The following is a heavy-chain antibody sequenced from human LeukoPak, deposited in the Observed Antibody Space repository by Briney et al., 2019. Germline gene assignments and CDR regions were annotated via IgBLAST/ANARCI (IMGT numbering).Heavy chain of an antibody. Sequence: GGSLRLSCAASGFTFSGYSMNWVRQAPGKGLEWLSYISSSTTTIYYADSVKGRFTVSRDNPKNSLYLQMNSLRAEDTAVYYCARDKGYFDSSGTPPAFDIWGQGTVVTVSS. CDR3: ARDKGYFDSSGTPPAFDI. D-gene: IGHD3-22*01. CDR2: ISSSTTTI. J-gene: IGHJ3*02. CDR1: GFTFSGYS. V-gene: IGHV3-48*01.